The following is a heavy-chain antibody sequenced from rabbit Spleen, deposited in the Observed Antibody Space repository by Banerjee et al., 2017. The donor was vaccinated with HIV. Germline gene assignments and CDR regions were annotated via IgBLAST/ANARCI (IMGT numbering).Heavy chain of an antibody. Sequence: QSLEESGGDLVKPEGSLTLTCTASGFSFSSSDYMCWVRQAPGKGLEWISCITGSSSDFTYSATWAKGRFTISKTSSTTVTLQMTSLTAADTAIYFCARDLVAVIGWNFNLWGPGTLVTVS. V-gene: IGHV1S40*01. J-gene: IGHJ4*01. CDR1: GFSFSSSDY. D-gene: IGHD1-1*01. CDR3: ARDLVAVIGWNFNL. CDR2: ITGSSSDFT.